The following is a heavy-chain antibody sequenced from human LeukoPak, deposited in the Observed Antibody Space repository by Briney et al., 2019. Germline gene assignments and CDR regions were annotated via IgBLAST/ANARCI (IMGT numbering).Heavy chain of an antibody. V-gene: IGHV4-39*07. J-gene: IGHJ6*03. Sequence: SETLSLTCTVSGGSVSSGSYYWSWIRQPPGKGLEWIGEINHSGSTNYNPSLKSRVTISVDTSKNQFSLKLSSVTAADTAVYYCARVGPYYGDYSRYYYIDVWGKGTTVTVSS. D-gene: IGHD4-17*01. CDR3: ARVGPYYGDYSRYYYIDV. CDR1: GGSVSSGSYY. CDR2: INHSGST.